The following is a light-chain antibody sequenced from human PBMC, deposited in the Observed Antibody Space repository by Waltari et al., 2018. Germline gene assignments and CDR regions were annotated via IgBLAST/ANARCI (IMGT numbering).Light chain of an antibody. V-gene: IGLV2-14*01. CDR3: SSYTSSSTWV. Sequence: QSALTQPASVSGAPGQSITISCTGTSSDIAGYNFVSWYQQYPGKAPNLMIYDVSKRPSWVSNRFSGSKSGNTASLTISGLQADDEADYYCSSYTSSSTWVFGGGTKLTVL. CDR1: SSDIAGYNF. CDR2: DVS. J-gene: IGLJ3*02.